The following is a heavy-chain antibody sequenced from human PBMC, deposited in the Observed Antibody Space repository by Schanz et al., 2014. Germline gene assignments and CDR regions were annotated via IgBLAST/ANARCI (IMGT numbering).Heavy chain of an antibody. Sequence: QVQLQESGPGLVKPSETLSLTCTVSGASISFYDWNWIRQSPGKGREWIGYIYHSGSPIYNPSLQSRVTISRDTPKNQFPRKMESVPAADTAMYFCARQGDVYRLDYWGQGTLVTVTS. CDR2: IYHSGSP. CDR3: ARQGDVYRLDY. J-gene: IGHJ4*02. V-gene: IGHV4-59*08. CDR1: GASISFYD. D-gene: IGHD1-26*01.